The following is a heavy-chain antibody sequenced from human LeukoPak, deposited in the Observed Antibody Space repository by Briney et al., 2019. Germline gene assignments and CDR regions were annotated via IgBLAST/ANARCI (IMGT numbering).Heavy chain of an antibody. CDR2: INPNSGGA. J-gene: IGHJ4*02. Sequence: ASVKVSCKASGYTFSDYFLHWVRQAPGQGLEWMGWINPNSGGANYSQRFQGGVTMTRGTSITTAYMELSSLRSDDTAVYYCARDVGEYCSSTNCYASHYWGQGTLVTVSS. CDR1: GYTFSDYF. CDR3: ARDVGEYCSSTNCYASHY. D-gene: IGHD2-2*01. V-gene: IGHV1-2*02.